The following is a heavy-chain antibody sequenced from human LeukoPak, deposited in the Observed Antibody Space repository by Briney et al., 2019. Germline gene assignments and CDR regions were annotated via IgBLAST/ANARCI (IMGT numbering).Heavy chain of an antibody. J-gene: IGHJ4*02. V-gene: IGHV1-18*01. CDR1: GYTFTSYG. Sequence: GASVKVSCKASGYTFTSYGISWVRQAPGQGLEWMGWISAYNGNTNYAQKLQGRVTMTTDTSTSTAYMELRSLRSDDTAVYYCARNYITMVRGVIPWADYYFDYWGQGTLVTVSS. CDR2: ISAYNGNT. D-gene: IGHD3-10*01. CDR3: ARNYITMVRGVIPWADYYFDY.